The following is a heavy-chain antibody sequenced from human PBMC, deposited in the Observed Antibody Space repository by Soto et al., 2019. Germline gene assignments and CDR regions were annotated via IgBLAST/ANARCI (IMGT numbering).Heavy chain of an antibody. D-gene: IGHD4-4*01. CDR2: IIPVFGSA. CDR3: ARGKTEIAASNYWDT. V-gene: IGHV1-69*01. Sequence: QVQLVQSGAEVKKPGSSVKVSCKARGGTFSIYGINWVRQAPGQGLEWMGGIIPVFGSANYAQRFQGRVTIITDESTTTVYLEVSTLTSEDTAVYFCARGKTEIAASNYWDTWGQGTLVTVSS. J-gene: IGHJ5*02. CDR1: GGTFSIYG.